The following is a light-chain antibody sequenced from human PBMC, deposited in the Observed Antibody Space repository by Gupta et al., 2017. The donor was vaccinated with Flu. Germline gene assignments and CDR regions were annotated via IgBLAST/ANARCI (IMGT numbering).Light chain of an antibody. V-gene: IGLV1-47*01. CDR2: LND. J-gene: IGLJ3*02. Sequence: RVTISCSVSSSNVGSNAVYWSPQVPGTAPKLLFYLNDQRHSGVPDRFSGSKSGASAALSIXGXRPEDEXDYYCSVWDASMSGRVFGGGTKLTVL. CDR3: SVWDASMSGRV. CDR1: SSNVGSNA.